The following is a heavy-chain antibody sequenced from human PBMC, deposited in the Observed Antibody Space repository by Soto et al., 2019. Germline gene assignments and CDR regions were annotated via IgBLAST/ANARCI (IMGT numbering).Heavy chain of an antibody. J-gene: IGHJ4*02. V-gene: IGHV4-30-4*01. CDR1: GGSISSGDYY. CDR2: IYYSGST. Sequence: SETLSLTCTVSGGSISSGDYYWSWIRQPPGKGLEWIGYIYYSGSTYYNPSLKSRVTISVDTSKNQFSLKLSSVTAADTAVYYCARFEYYYDSSGYYPVYFDYWGQGTLVTVSS. CDR3: ARFEYYYDSSGYYPVYFDY. D-gene: IGHD3-22*01.